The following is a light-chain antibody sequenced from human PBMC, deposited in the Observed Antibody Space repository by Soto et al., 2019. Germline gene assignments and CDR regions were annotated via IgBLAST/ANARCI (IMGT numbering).Light chain of an antibody. J-gene: IGLJ2*01. CDR3: CSYAGSIVV. CDR2: EGS. Sequence: QSALTQPASVSGSPGQSFTISCTGTSSDVGSYNLVSWYQQHPGKAPKLMIYEGSKRPSGVSNRFSGSKSGNTASLTISGLQAEDEADYYCCSYAGSIVVFGGGTKLTVL. CDR1: SSDVGSYNL. V-gene: IGLV2-23*01.